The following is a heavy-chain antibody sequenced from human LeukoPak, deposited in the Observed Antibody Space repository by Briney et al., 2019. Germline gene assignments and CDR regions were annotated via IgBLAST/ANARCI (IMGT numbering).Heavy chain of an antibody. V-gene: IGHV4-39*07. Sequence: PSETLSLTCTVSGGSISSSSYYWGWIRQPPGKGLEWIGYIYHSGSTYYNPSLKSRVTISVDTSKNQFSLKLTSVTAADTAVYYCASTITVTTDYWGQGTLVTVSS. J-gene: IGHJ4*02. D-gene: IGHD4-17*01. CDR3: ASTITVTTDY. CDR1: GGSISSSSYY. CDR2: IYHSGST.